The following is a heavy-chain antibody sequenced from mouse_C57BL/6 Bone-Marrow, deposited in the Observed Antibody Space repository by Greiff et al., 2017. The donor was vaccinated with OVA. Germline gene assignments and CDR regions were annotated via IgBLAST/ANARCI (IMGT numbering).Heavy chain of an antibody. CDR2: IYPRDGST. J-gene: IGHJ1*03. CDR1: GYTFTSYW. V-gene: IGHV1-53*01. CDR3: ARLGYFDV. Sequence: QVQLQQPGAELVKPGASVKLSCKASGYTFTSYWMHWVKQRPGRGLEWIGYIYPRDGSTKYNEKFKGKATLTADKSSSTAYMQLNSLTSEDSAVYFCARLGYFDVWGTGTTVTVSS.